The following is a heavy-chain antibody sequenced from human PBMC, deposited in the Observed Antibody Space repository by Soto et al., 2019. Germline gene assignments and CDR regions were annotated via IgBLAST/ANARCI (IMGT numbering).Heavy chain of an antibody. CDR3: AAMVRGVINQTRPGSSYYYYGMDV. V-gene: IGHV1-18*01. D-gene: IGHD3-10*01. Sequence: GASVKVSCKASGYTFTSYGISWVRQAPGQGLEWMGWISAYNGNTNYAQKLQGRVTMTTDTSTSTAYMELRSLRSEDTAVYYCAAMVRGVINQTRPGSSYYYYGMDVWGQGTTVTVSS. J-gene: IGHJ6*02. CDR2: ISAYNGNT. CDR1: GYTFTSYG.